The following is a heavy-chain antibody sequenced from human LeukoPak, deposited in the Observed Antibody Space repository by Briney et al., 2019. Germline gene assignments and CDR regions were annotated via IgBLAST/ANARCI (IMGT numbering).Heavy chain of an antibody. CDR2: INHSGST. J-gene: IGHJ5*02. CDR3: ARAPGYYGSSGVNWFDP. CDR1: GGSISSSSYY. D-gene: IGHD3-22*01. Sequence: SETLSLTCTVSGGSISSSSYYWGWIRQPPGTGLEWLGEINHSGSTNYNPSLKSRVTISVDTSKNQFSLKLSSVTAADTAVYYCARAPGYYGSSGVNWFDPWGQGTLVTVSS. V-gene: IGHV4-39*07.